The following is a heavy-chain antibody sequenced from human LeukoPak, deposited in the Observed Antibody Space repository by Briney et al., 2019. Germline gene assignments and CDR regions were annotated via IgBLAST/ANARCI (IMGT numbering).Heavy chain of an antibody. CDR3: ASSGCGGTCYSGVLN. D-gene: IGHD2-15*01. CDR1: GFTFSSSA. CDR2: ISGDGRST. V-gene: IGHV3-23*01. Sequence: PGGPLRLSCAASGFTFSSSAMNWVRQAPGKGLEWVSAISGDGRSTYYADSVKGRFTISRDNSKNTLYLQMNSLRAEDTALYYCASSGCGGTCYSGVLNWGQGTLVTVSS. J-gene: IGHJ4*02.